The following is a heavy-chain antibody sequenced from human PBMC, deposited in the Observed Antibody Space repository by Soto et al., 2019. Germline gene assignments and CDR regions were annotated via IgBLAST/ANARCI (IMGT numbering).Heavy chain of an antibody. Sequence: GGSLRLSCAASGFTFSSYGMHWVRQAPGKGLEWVAVISYDGSNKYYADSVKGRFTISRDNSKNTLYLQMSGLRAEDTAVYYCAKSPDFFCSSDNCYTYYFDYWTQGNLVTVSS. CDR2: ISYDGSNK. V-gene: IGHV3-30*18. J-gene: IGHJ4*02. D-gene: IGHD2-2*02. CDR3: AKSPDFFCSSDNCYTYYFDY. CDR1: GFTFSSYG.